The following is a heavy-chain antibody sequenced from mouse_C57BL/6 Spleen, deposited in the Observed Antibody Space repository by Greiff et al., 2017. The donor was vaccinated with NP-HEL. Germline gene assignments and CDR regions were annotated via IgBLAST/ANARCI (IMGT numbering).Heavy chain of an antibody. J-gene: IGHJ3*01. CDR2: IRLKSDNYAT. D-gene: IGHD2-4*01. CDR3: TLYDYGRFAY. Sequence: EVKLMESGGGLVQPGGSMKLSCVASGFTFSNYWMNWVRQSPEKGLEWVAQIRLKSDNYATHYAESVKGRFTISRDDSKSSVYLQMNNLRAEDTGIYYCTLYDYGRFAYWGQGTLVTVSA. CDR1: GFTFSNYW. V-gene: IGHV6-3*01.